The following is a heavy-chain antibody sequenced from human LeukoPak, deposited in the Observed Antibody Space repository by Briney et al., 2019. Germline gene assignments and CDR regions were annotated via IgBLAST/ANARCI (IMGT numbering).Heavy chain of an antibody. CDR3: ARDTGTSYLSSFDY. D-gene: IGHD6-6*01. Sequence: QCGGSLRLSCAASGFTFSSYGMHWVRQAPGKGLEGVAFIRYDGSNKYYADSVKRRFTISRDNSKNTLYLQMNSLRAAGTAVYDCARDTGTSYLSSFDYWGQGTLVTVSS. V-gene: IGHV3-30*02. CDR1: GFTFSSYG. J-gene: IGHJ4*02. CDR2: IRYDGSNK.